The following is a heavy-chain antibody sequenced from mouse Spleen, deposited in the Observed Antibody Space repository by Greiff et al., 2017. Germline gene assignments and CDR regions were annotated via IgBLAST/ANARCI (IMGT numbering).Heavy chain of an antibody. CDR3: ARSDFAGFAY. CDR1: GYTFTDYN. CDR2: INPNNGGT. Sequence: EVQLQQSGPELVKPGASVKMSCKASGYTFTDYNMPWVKQSPGKSLEWIGYINPNNGGTSYNQKFKGKATLTVNKSSSTAYMELRSLTSEDSAVYNCARSDFAGFAYWGQGTLGTVSA. J-gene: IGHJ3*01. V-gene: IGHV1-22*01.